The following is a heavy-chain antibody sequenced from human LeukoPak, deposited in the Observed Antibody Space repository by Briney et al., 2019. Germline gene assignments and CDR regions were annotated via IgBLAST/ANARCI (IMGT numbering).Heavy chain of an antibody. CDR1: GGIFSSYA. CDR2: IIPIFGTA. CDR3: ARSDSSGYSQFDY. Sequence: ASVKVSCKASGGIFSSYAISWVRQAPGQGLEWMGGIIPIFGTANYAQKFQGRVTITTDESTSTAYMELSSLRSEDTAVYYCARSDSSGYSQFDYWGQGTLVTVSS. D-gene: IGHD3-22*01. V-gene: IGHV1-69*05. J-gene: IGHJ4*02.